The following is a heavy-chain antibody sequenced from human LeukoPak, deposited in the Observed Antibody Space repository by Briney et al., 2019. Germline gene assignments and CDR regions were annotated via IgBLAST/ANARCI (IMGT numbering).Heavy chain of an antibody. Sequence: SGTLSLTCAVSGGSISSSNWWSWVRQPPGKGLEWTGEIYHSGSTNYNPSLKSRVTISVDKSKNQLSLKLSSVTAADTAVYYCARVGGSRNYYDAFDIWGQGTMVTVSS. J-gene: IGHJ3*02. CDR1: GGSISSSNW. CDR2: IYHSGST. V-gene: IGHV4-4*02. D-gene: IGHD1-26*01. CDR3: ARVGGSRNYYDAFDI.